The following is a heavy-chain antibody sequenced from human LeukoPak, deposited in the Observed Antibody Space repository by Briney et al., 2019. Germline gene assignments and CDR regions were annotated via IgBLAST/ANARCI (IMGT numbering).Heavy chain of an antibody. Sequence: SETLSLTCTVPGGSISSYYWSWIRQPPGKGLEWIGYIYYSGSTNYNPSLKSRVTISVDTSKNQFSLKLSSVTAADTAVYYCARNYYDSSGYSILFDYWGQGTLVTVSS. J-gene: IGHJ4*02. CDR2: IYYSGST. CDR1: GGSISSYY. CDR3: ARNYYDSSGYSILFDY. V-gene: IGHV4-59*08. D-gene: IGHD3-22*01.